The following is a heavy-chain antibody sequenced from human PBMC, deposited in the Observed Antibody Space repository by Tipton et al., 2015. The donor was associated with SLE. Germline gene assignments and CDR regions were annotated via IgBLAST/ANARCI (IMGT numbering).Heavy chain of an antibody. CDR1: GGSISTYY. CDR3: ARGESSGYLYYFDY. V-gene: IGHV4-59*01. D-gene: IGHD3-22*01. Sequence: TLSLTCTVSGGSISTYYWSWIRQPPGKGLEWIGYIYYSGSTNYSPSLKSRVTISVDTSKDQFSLKLSSVTAADTAVYYCARGESSGYLYYFDYWGQGTLVTVS. J-gene: IGHJ4*02. CDR2: IYYSGST.